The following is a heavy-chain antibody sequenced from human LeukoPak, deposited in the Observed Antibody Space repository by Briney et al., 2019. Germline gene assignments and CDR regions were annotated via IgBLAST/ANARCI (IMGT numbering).Heavy chain of an antibody. D-gene: IGHD6-13*01. V-gene: IGHV3-21*01. CDR2: ISSSSTYI. CDR1: GFTFSNYS. J-gene: IGHJ5*02. CDR3: ARDSSSWFNWFDP. Sequence: GGSLRLSCAASGFTFSNYSMKWVRQAPGKGLEWVSSISSSSTYIYYADSVKGRFTISRDNAKYSLYLQMNSLRAEDTAVYYCARDSSSWFNWFDPWGQGTLVTVSS.